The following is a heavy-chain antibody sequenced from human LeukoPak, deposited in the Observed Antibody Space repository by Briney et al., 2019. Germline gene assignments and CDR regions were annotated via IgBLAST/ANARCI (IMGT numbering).Heavy chain of an antibody. CDR3: AKDGGSRSYFAFDI. D-gene: IGHD1-26*01. V-gene: IGHV3-30*02. J-gene: IGHJ3*02. Sequence: PGGSLRLSCAASGFTFNSYGMHWVRQAPGKGLEWVAFIRYDGSKSYFADSVKGRFALSRDNSKNTLYLQMSSLRPEDTAVYFCAKDGGSRSYFAFDIWGQGTMVTVSS. CDR1: GFTFNSYG. CDR2: IRYDGSKS.